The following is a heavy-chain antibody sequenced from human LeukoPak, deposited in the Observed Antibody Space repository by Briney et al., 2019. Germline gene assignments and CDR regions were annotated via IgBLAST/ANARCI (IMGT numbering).Heavy chain of an antibody. Sequence: GGSLRLSCAASGFTVSSNYMNWVRQAPGKGLEWVSVIYSGGSTYYADSVKGRFTISRDNSKNTLYLQMNSLRAEDTAMYYCARDRNTGYGMDVWGQGTTVTVSS. D-gene: IGHD2-8*02. CDR3: ARDRNTGYGMDV. J-gene: IGHJ6*02. V-gene: IGHV3-53*01. CDR1: GFTVSSNY. CDR2: IYSGGST.